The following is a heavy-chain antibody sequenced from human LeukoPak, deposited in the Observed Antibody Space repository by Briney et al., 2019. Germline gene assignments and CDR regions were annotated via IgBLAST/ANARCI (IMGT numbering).Heavy chain of an antibody. D-gene: IGHD2-15*01. V-gene: IGHV3-30*03. J-gene: IGHJ6*03. CDR1: GFTFSSYG. CDR2: ISYDGSNK. Sequence: PGGSLRLSCAASGFTFSSYGMHWVRQAPGKGLEWVAVISYDGSNKYYADSVKGRFTISRDNSKNTVYLQMNSLRGEDTAVYYCARSPSAQYCSGGSCYSRSYYYYMDVWGKGTTVTVSS. CDR3: ARSPSAQYCSGGSCYSRSYYYYMDV.